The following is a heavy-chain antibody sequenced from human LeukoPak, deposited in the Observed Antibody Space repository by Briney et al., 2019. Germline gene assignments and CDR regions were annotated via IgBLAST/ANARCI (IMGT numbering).Heavy chain of an antibody. CDR1: GGSFSSYY. CDR3: ARGGGTPPFVDI. V-gene: IGHV4-59*10. Sequence: SETLSLTCAVYGGSFSSYYWSWIRQPAGKGLEWIGRIYTSGSTNYNPSLKSRVTMSVDTSKNQFSLKLSSVTAADTAVYYCARGGGTPPFVDIWGQGTMVTVSS. CDR2: IYTSGST. D-gene: IGHD1-26*01. J-gene: IGHJ3*02.